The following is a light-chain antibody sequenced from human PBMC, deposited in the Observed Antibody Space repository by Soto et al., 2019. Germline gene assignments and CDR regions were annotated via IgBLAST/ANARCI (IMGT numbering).Light chain of an antibody. V-gene: IGKV3-15*01. J-gene: IGKJ4*01. Sequence: EIVMTPSPATLSLSPGERATITCRASQSIGTFFACYQQKPGQAPRLLISYASRGATGIPSRFSGSGSGTDFTLTINSLQSEDFAVYYCQQYYTWPVTFGGGTKVDI. CDR3: QQYYTWPVT. CDR1: QSIGTF. CDR2: YAS.